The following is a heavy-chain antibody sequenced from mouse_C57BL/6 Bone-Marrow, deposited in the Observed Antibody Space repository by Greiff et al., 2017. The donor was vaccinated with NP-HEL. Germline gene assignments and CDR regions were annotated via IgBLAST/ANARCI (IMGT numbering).Heavy chain of an antibody. CDR2: IHPSDSDT. Sequence: QVQLQQPGAELVKPGASVKVSCKASGYTFTSYWMHWVTQRPGQGLEWIGRIHPSDSDTNSNQTFKGKATLTVDKSSSTAYMHRSSLTSEDSAVYYCAIRELYYDYLDYWGQGTTLTVSS. V-gene: IGHV1-74*01. CDR3: AIRELYYDYLDY. CDR1: GYTFTSYW. D-gene: IGHD2-4*01. J-gene: IGHJ2*01.